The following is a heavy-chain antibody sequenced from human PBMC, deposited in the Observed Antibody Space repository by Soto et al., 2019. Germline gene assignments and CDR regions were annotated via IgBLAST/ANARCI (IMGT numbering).Heavy chain of an antibody. V-gene: IGHV3-23*01. CDR1: GFTFSSYA. CDR2: ISGSGGST. CDR3: AKDLSSGWDYYYYYGMDV. D-gene: IGHD6-19*01. J-gene: IGHJ6*02. Sequence: EVQLLESGGGLVQPGGSLRLSCAASGFTFSSYAMSWVRQAPGKGLEWVSAISGSGGSTYYADSVKGRFTISRDNSKNTLYLQMNSLRAEDTAVYYCAKDLSSGWDYYYYYGMDVWGQGTTVTVSS.